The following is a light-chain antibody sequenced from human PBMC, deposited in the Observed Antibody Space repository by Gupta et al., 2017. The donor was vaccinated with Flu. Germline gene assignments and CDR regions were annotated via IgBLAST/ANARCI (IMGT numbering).Light chain of an antibody. Sequence: VLTQPPSASGTPGQRVTISCSGSSSNIGNNYVYWYQHLPGTAPKLLIDKNDQRTSGVPDRFSGSKSGTSATLAISGLRSEDEGDYCCAAWDDSVSGVFGGGTELTVL. CDR2: KND. CDR3: AAWDDSVSGV. J-gene: IGLJ3*02. CDR1: SSNIGNNY. V-gene: IGLV1-47*01.